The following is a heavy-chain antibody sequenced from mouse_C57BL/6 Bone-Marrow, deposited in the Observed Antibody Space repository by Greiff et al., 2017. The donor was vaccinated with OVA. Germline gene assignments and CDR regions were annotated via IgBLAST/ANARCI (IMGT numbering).Heavy chain of an antibody. V-gene: IGHV5-4*01. CDR3: ARAYYSNLYWYFDV. CDR1: GFTFSSYA. J-gene: IGHJ1*03. Sequence: DVQLQESGGGLVKPGGSLKLSCAASGFTFSSYAMSWVRQTPEKRLEWVATISDGGSYTYYPDNVKGRFTISRDNAKNNLYLQMSHLKSEDTAMYYCARAYYSNLYWYFDVWGTGTTVTVSS. CDR2: ISDGGSYT. D-gene: IGHD2-5*01.